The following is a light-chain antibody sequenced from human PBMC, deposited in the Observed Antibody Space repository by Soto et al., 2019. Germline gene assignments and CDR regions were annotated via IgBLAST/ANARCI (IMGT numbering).Light chain of an antibody. CDR2: DAS. CDR1: QSVGKS. J-gene: IGKJ1*01. Sequence: EIVMTQSPATLSLSPGERATLSCRARQSVGKSSVWYQQKPGQAPRLLIYDASNRATGIPARFSGSGSGTDFTLTISSLEPEDVAVYYCQQRGNRPPWTFGQGTKVDIK. CDR3: QQRGNRPPWT. V-gene: IGKV3-11*01.